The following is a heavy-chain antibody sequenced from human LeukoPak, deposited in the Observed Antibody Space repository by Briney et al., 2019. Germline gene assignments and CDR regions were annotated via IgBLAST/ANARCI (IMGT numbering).Heavy chain of an antibody. CDR1: GGSISSGLYY. J-gene: IGHJ4*02. CDR2: IYTSGYP. Sequence: PSQTLSLTCTVSGGSISSGLYYWSWIRQPAGKGLEWIGRIYTSGYPNYNPSLKSRVTISIDTSKNQSSLKLSSVTAADTAVYYCARDGGNYLLFDYWGQGTLVTVSS. D-gene: IGHD4/OR15-4a*01. V-gene: IGHV4-61*02. CDR3: ARDGGNYLLFDY.